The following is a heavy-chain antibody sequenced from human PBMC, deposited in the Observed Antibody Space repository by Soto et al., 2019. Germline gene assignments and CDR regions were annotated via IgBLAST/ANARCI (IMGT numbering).Heavy chain of an antibody. V-gene: IGHV5-51*01. CDR1: GYSFTSYW. CDR3: ARQGCSGGSCYRTHNWFDP. Sequence: GQSVKISCKGSGYSFTSYWIGWVRQMPGKGLEWMGIIYPGDSDTRYSPSFQGQVTISADKSISTAYLQWSSLKASDTAMYYCARQGCSGGSCYRTHNWFDPWGQGTLVTVSS. D-gene: IGHD2-15*01. J-gene: IGHJ5*02. CDR2: IYPGDSDT.